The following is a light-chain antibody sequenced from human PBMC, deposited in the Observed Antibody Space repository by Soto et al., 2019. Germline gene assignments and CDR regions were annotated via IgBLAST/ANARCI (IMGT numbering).Light chain of an antibody. Sequence: DIQMTHSPSSLSASVGDRVTITCRASQSISSYLNWYQQKPGEAPKLLIYAASSLQSGVPSRFSGSGSGTDFTLTISSLQPEDFATYYCQQSYSTPLTFGGGTKVDIK. CDR1: QSISSY. V-gene: IGKV1-39*01. J-gene: IGKJ4*01. CDR2: AAS. CDR3: QQSYSTPLT.